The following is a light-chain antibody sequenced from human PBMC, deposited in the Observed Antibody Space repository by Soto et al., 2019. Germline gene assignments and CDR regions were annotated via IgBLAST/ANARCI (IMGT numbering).Light chain of an antibody. V-gene: IGKV3-20*01. CDR3: HQYGSSPGT. CDR2: GAS. J-gene: IGKJ1*01. CDR1: QIVTSNY. Sequence: VLTQSPGTLSLSPGERATLSCRASQIVTSNYLAWYQQKPGQAPSLLFFGASIRATGIPDRFSGSGSGTDFTLTISRLEPEDFAVYYCHQYGSSPGTFGQGTKVEIK.